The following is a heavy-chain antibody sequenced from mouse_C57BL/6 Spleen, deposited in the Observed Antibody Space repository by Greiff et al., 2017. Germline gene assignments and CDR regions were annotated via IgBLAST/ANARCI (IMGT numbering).Heavy chain of an antibody. CDR3: TTPAGTYYCDY. V-gene: IGHV14-4*01. CDR2: VDPENGDT. J-gene: IGHJ2*01. CDR1: GFNIKDDY. D-gene: IGHD4-1*01. Sequence: EVKLMESGAELVRPGASVKLSCTASGFNIKDDYMHWVKQRPEQGLEWIGWVDPENGDTEYASKFQGKATITADTSSNTAYMQLSSLTSEYTAVYYCTTPAGTYYCDYWGQGTTLTVSS.